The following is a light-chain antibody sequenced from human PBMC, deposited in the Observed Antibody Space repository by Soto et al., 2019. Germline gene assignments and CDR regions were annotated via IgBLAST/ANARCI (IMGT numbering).Light chain of an antibody. Sequence: QSALTQPPSASGSPGQSVTISCTGTSSDVGGYNYVSWYQQHPGKAPKLLIYEVSKRPSGVPDRFSGSKSGNTASLTVSGLQAADEADYHCSSYAGSYNWVFGGGTKLTVL. V-gene: IGLV2-8*01. CDR2: EVS. CDR3: SSYAGSYNWV. J-gene: IGLJ3*02. CDR1: SSDVGGYNY.